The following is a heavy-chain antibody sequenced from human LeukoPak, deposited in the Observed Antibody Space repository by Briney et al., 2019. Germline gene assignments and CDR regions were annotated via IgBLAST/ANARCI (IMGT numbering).Heavy chain of an antibody. J-gene: IGHJ4*02. CDR1: GFTFSSYW. D-gene: IGHD6-19*01. CDR3: ARWSYSSGWTGHFDY. V-gene: IGHV3-74*01. CDR2: INSDGSST. Sequence: GGSLRLSCAASGFTFSSYWMHWVRQAPGKGLVWVSRINSDGSSTSYADSVKGRFTISRDNAKNTLYLQMNSLRAEDTAVYYCARWSYSSGWTGHFDYWGQGTLVTVSS.